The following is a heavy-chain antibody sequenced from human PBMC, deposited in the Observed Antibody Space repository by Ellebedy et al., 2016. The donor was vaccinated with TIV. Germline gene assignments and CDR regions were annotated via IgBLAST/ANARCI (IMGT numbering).Heavy chain of an antibody. D-gene: IGHD3-10*01. V-gene: IGHV3-20*04. CDR3: ARDILGSSPDY. J-gene: IGHJ4*02. Sequence: GESLKISCAASGFIFDDYDMSWVRQAPGKGLEWVSGINWNGTSTDYADSVKGRFTISRDNAKNSLYLQMNSLRAEDTALYYCARDILGSSPDYWGQGTLVTVSS. CDR1: GFIFDDYD. CDR2: INWNGTST.